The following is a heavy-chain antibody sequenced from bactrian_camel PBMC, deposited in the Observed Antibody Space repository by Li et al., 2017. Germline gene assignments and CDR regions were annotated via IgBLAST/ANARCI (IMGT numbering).Heavy chain of an antibody. V-gene: IGHV3S54*01. D-gene: IGHD1*01. CDR2: IHVGGGHT. CDR1: GSTYNT. CDR3: AARIDTWRCGSSEFSY. J-gene: IGHJ6*01. Sequence: HVQLVESGGGSVQAGGSLRLSCAISGSTYNTKGWFRQAPGKEREKVASIHVGGGHTYYADSVKGRFTISQDNAKNTVWLQMNSLKPEDTAMYYCAARIDTWRCGSSEFSYWGQGTQVTVS.